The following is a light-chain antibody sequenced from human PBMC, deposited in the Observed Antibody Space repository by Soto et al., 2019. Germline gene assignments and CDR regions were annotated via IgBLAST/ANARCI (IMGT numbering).Light chain of an antibody. CDR1: QSISSY. CDR3: QHSYSTPRT. V-gene: IGKV1-39*01. J-gene: IGKJ1*01. Sequence: DIQMTQSPSSLSASVGDRVTITCRASQSISSYLNWYQQKPKKAPKLLISAASSLQSGVPSRFSVSGSGTDFTLTISSLQPEDFATYYCQHSYSTPRTFCQGTKVEIK. CDR2: AAS.